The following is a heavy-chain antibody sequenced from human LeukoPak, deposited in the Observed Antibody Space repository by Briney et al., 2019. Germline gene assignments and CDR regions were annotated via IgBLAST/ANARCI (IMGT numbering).Heavy chain of an antibody. CDR1: GGSFSGYY. D-gene: IGHD2-2*01. CDR2: INHSGST. V-gene: IGHV4-34*01. Sequence: PSETLSLTCAVYGGSFSGYYWSWIRQPPGKGLEWIGEINHSGSTNYNPSLKSRVTISVDTSKNQFSLKLSSVTAADTAVYYCARVGTSCRPKYPCRLRYFDYWGQGTLVTVSS. J-gene: IGHJ4*02. CDR3: ARVGTSCRPKYPCRLRYFDY.